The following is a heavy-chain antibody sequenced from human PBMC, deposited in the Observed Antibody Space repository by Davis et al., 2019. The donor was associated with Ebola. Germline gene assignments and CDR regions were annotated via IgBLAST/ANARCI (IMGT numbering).Heavy chain of an antibody. V-gene: IGHV4-30-4*07. D-gene: IGHD3-10*01. CDR2: IYHSGST. CDR1: GGFTSSGGYS. Sequence: SETLSLTCVVSGGFTSSGGYSWSWIRQPPGKGLEWIGYIYHSGSTYYNPSLKSRVIISIDTSKNQFSLKLSSVSAADTAVYYCARDGNYRDYGMDVWGPGTTVTVSS. CDR3: ARDGNYRDYGMDV. J-gene: IGHJ6*02.